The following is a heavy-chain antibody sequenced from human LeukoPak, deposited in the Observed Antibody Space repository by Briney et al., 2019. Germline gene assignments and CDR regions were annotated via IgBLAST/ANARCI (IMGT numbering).Heavy chain of an antibody. V-gene: IGHV4-34*01. CDR3: ARHLGGGHDY. Sequence: PSETLSLTCAVYGGSFSGYYWSWIRQPPGKGLEWIGEINHSGSTNYNPSLKSRVTISVDTSKNQFSLKLSSVTAADTAVYYCARHLGGGHDYWGQGTLVTVSS. J-gene: IGHJ4*02. CDR2: INHSGST. D-gene: IGHD2-15*01. CDR1: GGSFSGYY.